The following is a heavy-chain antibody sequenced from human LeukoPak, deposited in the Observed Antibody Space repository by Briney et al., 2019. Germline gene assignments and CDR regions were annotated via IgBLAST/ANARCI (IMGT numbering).Heavy chain of an antibody. Sequence: SETLSLTCTVSGGSISSYYWSWIRQPPGKGLEWIGYIYYSGSTNYNPSLKSRVTISVDTSKNQFSLKLSSVTAADTAVYYCARDYYDSSGYNGPPDAFDIWCQGTMVTVSS. V-gene: IGHV4-59*01. CDR3: ARDYYDSSGYNGPPDAFDI. D-gene: IGHD3-22*01. CDR2: IYYSGST. J-gene: IGHJ3*02. CDR1: GGSISSYY.